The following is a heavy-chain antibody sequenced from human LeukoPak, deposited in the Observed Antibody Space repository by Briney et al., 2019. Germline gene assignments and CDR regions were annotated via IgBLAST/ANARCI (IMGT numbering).Heavy chain of an antibody. D-gene: IGHD3-16*02. V-gene: IGHV3-66*01. CDR3: AKGGYDYVWGSYRYDFDY. CDR2: IYSGGST. CDR1: GFTVSSNY. J-gene: IGHJ4*02. Sequence: GGSLRLSCAASGFTVSSNYMSWVRQAPGKGLEWVSVIYSGGSTYYADSVKGRFTISRDNSKNTLYLQMNSLRAEDTAVYYCAKGGYDYVWGSYRYDFDYWGQGTLVTVSS.